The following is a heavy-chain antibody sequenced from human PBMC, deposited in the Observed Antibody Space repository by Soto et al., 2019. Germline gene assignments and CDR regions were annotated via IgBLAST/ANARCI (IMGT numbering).Heavy chain of an antibody. V-gene: IGHV5-51*03. CDR2: IYPGDSDT. D-gene: IGHD3-3*01. CDR1: GYSFTSYW. CDR3: ARGDFDFWSGYAFDI. Sequence: EVQLVQSGAEVKKPGESLKISCKGSGYSFTSYWIGWVRQMPGKGRGWMGIIYPGDSDTRYSPSFQGQVTISADKSISTAYLQWSSLKASDTAMYYCARGDFDFWSGYAFDIWGQGTMVTVSS. J-gene: IGHJ3*02.